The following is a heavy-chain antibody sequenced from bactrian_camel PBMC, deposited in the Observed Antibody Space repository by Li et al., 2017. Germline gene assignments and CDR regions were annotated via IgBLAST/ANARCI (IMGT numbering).Heavy chain of an antibody. V-gene: IGHV3S54*01. J-gene: IGHJ4*01. CDR1: GHIDSSYC. CDR2: TYIGGGAS. CDR3: AADEGCTNGFYEY. Sequence: HVQLVESGGGSVQEGGSLTLSCTPSGHIDSSYCMGWFRQAPGKQREGVATTYIGGGASYYADSVKGRFTTSQNNAKNTAYLQMNNLRPEDTGMYYCAADEGCTNGFYEYRGQGTQVTVS. D-gene: IGHD1*01.